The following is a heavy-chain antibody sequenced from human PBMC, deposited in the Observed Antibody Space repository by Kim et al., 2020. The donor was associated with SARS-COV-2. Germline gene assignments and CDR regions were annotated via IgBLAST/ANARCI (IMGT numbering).Heavy chain of an antibody. CDR2: ISYDGSNK. J-gene: IGHJ6*02. V-gene: IGHV3-33*05. Sequence: LSLTCAASGFTFSSYGMHWVRQAPGKGLEWVAVISYDGSNKYYADSVKGRFTISRDNSKNTLYLQMNSLRAEDTAVYYCASSPFEQQLVYNYYYYGMDVWGQGTTVTVSS. CDR3: ASSPFEQQLVYNYYYYGMDV. D-gene: IGHD6-13*01. CDR1: GFTFSSYG.